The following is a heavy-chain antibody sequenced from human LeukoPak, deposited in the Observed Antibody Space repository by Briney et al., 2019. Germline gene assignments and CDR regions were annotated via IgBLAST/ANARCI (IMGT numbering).Heavy chain of an antibody. J-gene: IGHJ4*02. Sequence: ASVKVSCKASGYTFTGYYMHWVRQAPGQGLEWMGWINPNSGGTNYAQKFQGWVTMTRDTSISTAYMELSRLRSDDTAVYYCARDSAIAPQQYSSSWYSFDYWGQGTLVTVSS. D-gene: IGHD6-13*01. CDR1: GYTFTGYY. V-gene: IGHV1-2*04. CDR3: ARDSAIAPQQYSSSWYSFDY. CDR2: INPNSGGT.